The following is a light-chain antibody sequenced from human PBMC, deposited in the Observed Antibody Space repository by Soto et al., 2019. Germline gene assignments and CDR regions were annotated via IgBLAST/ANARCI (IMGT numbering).Light chain of an antibody. CDR2: LNRDGSH. J-gene: IGLJ3*02. CDR1: SGHSSYT. V-gene: IGLV4-69*01. CDR3: QTWGTGIEV. Sequence: QLVLTQSPSASASLGASVKLTCTLSSGHSSYTIAWHQQQPEKGPRYLMTLNRDGSHSKGDGIPDRFSGSSSGAARYLSISSLQSEDEADYYCQTWGTGIEVFGGGTKLTVL.